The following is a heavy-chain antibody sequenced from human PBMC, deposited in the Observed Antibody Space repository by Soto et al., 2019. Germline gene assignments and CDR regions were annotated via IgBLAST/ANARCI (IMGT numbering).Heavy chain of an antibody. CDR2: IIPIFGTA. Sequence: ASVKVSCKASGGTFSSYAISWLRQAPGQGLEWMGGIIPIFGTANYAQKFQGRVTITADKSTSTAYMELSSLRSEDTAVYYCARRGSSGYRYWYFDLWGRGTLVTVSS. V-gene: IGHV1-69*06. J-gene: IGHJ2*01. CDR3: ARRGSSGYRYWYFDL. D-gene: IGHD3-22*01. CDR1: GGTFSSYA.